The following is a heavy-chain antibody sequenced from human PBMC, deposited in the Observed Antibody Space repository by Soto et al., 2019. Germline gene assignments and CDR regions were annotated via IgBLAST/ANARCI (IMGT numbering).Heavy chain of an antibody. Sequence: ASVKVSCKASGYTFTNYDINWVRQAPGQGLEWMGWISPSNGQTIYAQNFHGRVTMTTDTSTATAHMELRSLISDDTAVYYCARVIMIFGVANLGSYFDYWGQGTRVTVSS. D-gene: IGHD3-3*01. V-gene: IGHV1-18*04. CDR1: GYTFTNYD. CDR3: ARVIMIFGVANLGSYFDY. J-gene: IGHJ4*02. CDR2: ISPSNGQT.